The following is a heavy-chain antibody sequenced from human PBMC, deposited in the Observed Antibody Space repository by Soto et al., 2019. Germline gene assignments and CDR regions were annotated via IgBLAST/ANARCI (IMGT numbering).Heavy chain of an antibody. Sequence: PGGSLRLSCSVFGFTFTSYAMHWVRQAPGKGLEYIASISSEGATTYYADSVEGRFIISRDNSKNTLYLQMSSLRAEDTAVYYCVKDRYVDYWGQGILVTVSS. J-gene: IGHJ4*02. CDR3: VKDRYVDY. V-gene: IGHV3-64D*06. CDR1: GFTFTSYA. CDR2: ISSEGATT.